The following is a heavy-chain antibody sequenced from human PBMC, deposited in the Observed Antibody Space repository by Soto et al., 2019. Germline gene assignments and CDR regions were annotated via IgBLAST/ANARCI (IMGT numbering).Heavy chain of an antibody. CDR1: GYTFTGYY. CDR3: ARDIVVVPAARIGMDV. V-gene: IGHV1-2*02. J-gene: IGHJ6*02. D-gene: IGHD2-2*01. Sequence: QVQLVQSGAEVKKPGASVKVSCKASGYTFTGYYMHWVRQAPGQGLEWMGWINPNSGGTNYAQKVQGRVTMTRDTSISTAYMELSRLRSDDTAVYYCARDIVVVPAARIGMDVWGQGTTVTVSS. CDR2: INPNSGGT.